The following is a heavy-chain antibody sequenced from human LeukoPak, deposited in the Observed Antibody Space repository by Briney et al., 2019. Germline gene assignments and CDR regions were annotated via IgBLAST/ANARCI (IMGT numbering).Heavy chain of an antibody. CDR1: GYTFTSYY. CDR3: ARDLVSIWPGGWFDP. J-gene: IGHJ5*02. V-gene: IGHV1-46*01. CDR2: INPSGGST. Sequence: ASVKVSCKASGYTFTSYYMHWVRQAPGQGLEWMGIINPSGGSTSYAQKFQGRVTMTRDMSTSTVYMELSSLRSEDTAVYYCARDLVSIWPGGWFDPWGQGTLVTVSS. D-gene: IGHD2-15*01.